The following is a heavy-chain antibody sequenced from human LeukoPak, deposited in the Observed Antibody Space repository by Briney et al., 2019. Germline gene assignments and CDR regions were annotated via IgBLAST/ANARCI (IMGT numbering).Heavy chain of an antibody. CDR1: GFTVSSNY. CDR3: AREAGYSYGYGYFDY. J-gene: IGHJ4*02. V-gene: IGHV3-53*01. Sequence: PGGSLRLSCAASGFTVSSNYMSWVRQAPGKGLEWVSVIYSGGSTYYADSVKGRFTISRDNSKNTLYLQMNSLRAEDTAVYYCAREAGYSYGYGYFDYWGQGTLVTVSS. CDR2: IYSGGST. D-gene: IGHD5-18*01.